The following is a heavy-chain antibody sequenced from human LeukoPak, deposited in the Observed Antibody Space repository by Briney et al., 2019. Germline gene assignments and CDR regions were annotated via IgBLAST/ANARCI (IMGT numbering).Heavy chain of an antibody. D-gene: IGHD2-2*01. CDR1: GDPISSYY. CDR3: ARGLLKGQLHLGYSYYMDV. V-gene: IGHV4-59*13. Sequence: HPSETLSLTCTVSGDPISSYYWSWIRQPPGKGLEWIGYIYYSESTYYNPSLKSRVTTSVDTSKNQFSLKLTSVTAADTAVYYCARGLLKGQLHLGYSYYMDVWGKGTTITVSS. CDR2: IYYSEST. J-gene: IGHJ6*03.